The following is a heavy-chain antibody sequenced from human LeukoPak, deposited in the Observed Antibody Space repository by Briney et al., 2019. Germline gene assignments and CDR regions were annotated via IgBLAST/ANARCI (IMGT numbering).Heavy chain of an antibody. V-gene: IGHV3-30*03. CDR1: GFTFTTYW. D-gene: IGHD4-17*01. Sequence: GGSLRLSCAASGFTFTTYWMAWVRQFPGKGLEWVAVISYDGSNKYYADSVKGRFTISRDNSKNTLYLQMNSLRAEDTAVYYCARDRSTVTTWLDYWGQGTLVTVSS. J-gene: IGHJ4*02. CDR3: ARDRSTVTTWLDY. CDR2: ISYDGSNK.